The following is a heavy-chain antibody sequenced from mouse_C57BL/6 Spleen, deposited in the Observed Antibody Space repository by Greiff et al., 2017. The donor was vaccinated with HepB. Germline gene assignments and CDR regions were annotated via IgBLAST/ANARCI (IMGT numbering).Heavy chain of an antibody. CDR2: ISYDGSN. V-gene: IGHV3-6*01. CDR3: ASQGHYYGSNYAMDY. Sequence: EVKLMESGPGLVKPSQSLSLTCSVTGYSITSGYYWNWIRQFPGNKLEWMGYISYDGSNNYNPSLKNRISITRDTSKNQFFLKLNSVTTEDTATYYCASQGHYYGSNYAMDYWGQGTSVTVSS. J-gene: IGHJ4*01. CDR1: GYSITSGYY. D-gene: IGHD1-1*01.